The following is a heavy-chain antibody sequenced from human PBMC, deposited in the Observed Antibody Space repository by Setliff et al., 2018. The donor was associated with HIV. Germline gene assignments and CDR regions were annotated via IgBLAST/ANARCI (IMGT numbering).Heavy chain of an antibody. CDR1: GDSLSDYY. V-gene: IGHV4-59*01. D-gene: IGHD3-22*01. Sequence: LSLTCTVSGDSLSDYYWSWIRQSPGKGLEWIGYIYYSGSSSYKPSLKSRVTMSIDTPRNEFSLRLSAVTAADTSVYYCARGAFDTSDYYSNSYYFYIDVWGKGTTVTVSS. CDR2: IYYSGSS. J-gene: IGHJ6*03. CDR3: ARGAFDTSDYYSNSYYFYIDV.